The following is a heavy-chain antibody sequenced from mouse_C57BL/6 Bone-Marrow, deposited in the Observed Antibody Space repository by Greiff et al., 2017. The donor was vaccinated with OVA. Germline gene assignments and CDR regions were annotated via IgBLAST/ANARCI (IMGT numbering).Heavy chain of an antibody. J-gene: IGHJ2*01. CDR3: ARWGSSSLYFDY. V-gene: IGHV1-64*01. D-gene: IGHD1-1*01. Sequence: QVQLQQPGAELVKPGASVKLSCKASGYTFTSYWMHWVKQRPGQGLEWIGMIHPNSGSTNYNEKFKSKATLTVDKSSSTADMQLSSLTSEDSAVYYCARWGSSSLYFDYWGQGTTLTVSS. CDR2: IHPNSGST. CDR1: GYTFTSYW.